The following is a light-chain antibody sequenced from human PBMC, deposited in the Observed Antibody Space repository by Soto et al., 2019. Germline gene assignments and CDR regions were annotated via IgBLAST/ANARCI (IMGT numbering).Light chain of an antibody. CDR3: QQRSTWPVT. V-gene: IGKV3-11*01. J-gene: IGKJ1*01. Sequence: EIVLTQSPGTLSLSPGERSTLSCRASQSVSSCLAWYQQKPGQAPRLLIYDASTRATGISARFSGSGSGTDFTLTISSLEPEDFAVYYCQQRSTWPVTFGQGTKVEVK. CDR2: DAS. CDR1: QSVSSC.